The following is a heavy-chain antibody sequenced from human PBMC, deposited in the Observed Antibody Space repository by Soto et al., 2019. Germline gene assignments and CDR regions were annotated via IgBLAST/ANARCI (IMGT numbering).Heavy chain of an antibody. CDR2: IKQDGSEK. CDR3: AASRGWRAYFDS. CDR1: GFTFSTYW. D-gene: IGHD6-19*01. Sequence: EVQLVESGGGLVQPGGSLTLSCAASGFTFSTYWMSWVRQAPGKGLEWVANIKQDGSEKYYVDSVKGRFTISRDNADNSLYLQMNILGCEDTAVYYLAASRGWRAYFDSSGQGTLVTVSS. J-gene: IGHJ4*02. V-gene: IGHV3-7*01.